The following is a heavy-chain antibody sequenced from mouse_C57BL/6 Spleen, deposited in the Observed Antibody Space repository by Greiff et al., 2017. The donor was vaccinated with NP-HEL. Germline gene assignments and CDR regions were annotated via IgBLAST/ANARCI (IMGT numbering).Heavy chain of an antibody. CDR2: IYPGDGDT. V-gene: IGHV1-82*01. D-gene: IGHD2-1*01. CDR3: ARAPDLLFYAMDY. CDR1: GYAFSSSW. J-gene: IGHJ4*01. Sequence: VQVVESGPELVKPGASVKISCKASGYAFSSSWMNWVKQRPGKGLEWIGRIYPGDGDTNYNGKFKGKATLTADKSSSTAYMQLSRLTSEDSAVYFCARAPDLLFYAMDYWGQGTSVTVSS.